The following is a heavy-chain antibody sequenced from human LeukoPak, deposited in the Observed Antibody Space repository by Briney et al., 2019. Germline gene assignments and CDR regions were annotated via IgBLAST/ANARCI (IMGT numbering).Heavy chain of an antibody. V-gene: IGHV1-2*02. J-gene: IGHJ4*02. CDR1: GYTFTDYY. CDR2: INPNNGGT. CDR3: ASIGGTSLDY. Sequence: GASVKVSRKASGYTFTDYYMHWVRQAPGQGLEWVGWINPNNGGTNYAQKFQGRVTMTRDTSISTAYMEVSRLRSDDTAVYYCASIGGTSLDYWGQGTLVTVSS. D-gene: IGHD4-23*01.